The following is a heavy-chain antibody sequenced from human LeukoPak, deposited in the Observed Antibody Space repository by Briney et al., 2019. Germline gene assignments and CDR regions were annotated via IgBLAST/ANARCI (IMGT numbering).Heavy chain of an antibody. CDR1: GFTFSTYA. CDR2: ISYDGSSK. Sequence: PGRSLRLSCAASGFTFSTYAMHWVRQAPGKGLEWVAVISYDGSSKYYADSVKGRFTISRDNAKNSLYLQMNSLRAEDTALYFCARDATTEPGTVYMDVWGKGTTVTISS. V-gene: IGHV3-30*04. D-gene: IGHD6-13*01. J-gene: IGHJ6*03. CDR3: ARDATTEPGTVYMDV.